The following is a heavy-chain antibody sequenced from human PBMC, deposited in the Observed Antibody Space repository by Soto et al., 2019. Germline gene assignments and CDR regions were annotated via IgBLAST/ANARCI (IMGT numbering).Heavy chain of an antibody. CDR3: AREGITMVRENYYYYYMDV. CDR1: GGSISSGGYY. J-gene: IGHJ6*03. V-gene: IGHV4-31*03. CDR2: IYYSGST. Sequence: TLSLTCTVSGGSISSGGYYWSWIRQHPGKGLEWIGYIYYSGSTYYNPSLKSRVTISVDTSKNQFSLKLSSVTAADTAVYYCAREGITMVRENYYYYYMDVWGKGTTVTVSS. D-gene: IGHD3-10*01.